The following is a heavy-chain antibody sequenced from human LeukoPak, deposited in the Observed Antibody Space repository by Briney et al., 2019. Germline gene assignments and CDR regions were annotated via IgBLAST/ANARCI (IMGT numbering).Heavy chain of an antibody. J-gene: IGHJ4*02. Sequence: QTGRSLRLSCAASGFTFSTYAMSWVRQAPGRGLEWVSVISGSGSSTYYADSVKGRFTISRDNSKTTLYLQMNSLRAEDTAVYHCANTRWLLCGFDYWGQGTLVTVSS. D-gene: IGHD5-24*01. CDR3: ANTRWLLCGFDY. CDR1: GFTFSTYA. CDR2: ISGSGSST. V-gene: IGHV3-23*01.